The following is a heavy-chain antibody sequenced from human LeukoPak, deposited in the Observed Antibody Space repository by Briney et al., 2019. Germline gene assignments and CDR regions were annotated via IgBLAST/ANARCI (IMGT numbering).Heavy chain of an antibody. CDR3: ARVEYSGNGNLY. Sequence: GGSLRLSCAGSGVTFINYWMTWVRQVPGKGLEWVANINRDGSGKYYLPSVRGRLTISEDDAKDSLYLQMDSLRPEGTAIYYCARVEYSGNGNLYWGQGTLVTVSS. CDR1: GVTFINYW. J-gene: IGHJ4*02. V-gene: IGHV3-7*01. CDR2: INRDGSGK. D-gene: IGHD5-12*01.